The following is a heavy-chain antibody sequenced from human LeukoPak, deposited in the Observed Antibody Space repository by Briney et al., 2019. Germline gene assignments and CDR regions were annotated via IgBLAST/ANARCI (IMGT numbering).Heavy chain of an antibody. CDR1: GGSISSDTYY. J-gene: IGHJ4*02. Sequence: SETLSLTCTVSGGSISSDTYYWTWIRQPAGKGLEWIGRINTSGSASYNPSLKSRVTMSVDTSKNQFSLKLSSVTAADTAVYYCARAHPNLERLDYWGQGTLVTVSS. CDR2: INTSGSA. V-gene: IGHV4-61*02. D-gene: IGHD1-1*01. CDR3: ARAHPNLERLDY.